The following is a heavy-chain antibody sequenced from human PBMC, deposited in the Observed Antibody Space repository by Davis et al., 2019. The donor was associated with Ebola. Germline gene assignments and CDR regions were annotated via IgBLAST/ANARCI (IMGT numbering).Heavy chain of an antibody. Sequence: SVKVSCKASGGTFSSYAISWVRQAPGQGLEWMGGIIPIFGTANYAQKFQGRVTITADESTSTAYMELSSLRSEDTAVYYCARDSSSPLYYYYGMDVWGQGTTVTVSS. V-gene: IGHV1-69*13. J-gene: IGHJ6*02. CDR2: IIPIFGTA. CDR3: ARDSSSPLYYYYGMDV. D-gene: IGHD6-6*01. CDR1: GGTFSSYA.